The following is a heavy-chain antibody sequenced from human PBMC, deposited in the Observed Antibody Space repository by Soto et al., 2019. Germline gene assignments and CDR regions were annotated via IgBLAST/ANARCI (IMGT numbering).Heavy chain of an antibody. D-gene: IGHD2-21*02. CDR3: ARDLGGDCSSSGYYYYYVLDF. CDR2: IYSCGST. V-gene: IGHV3-66*03. CDR1: GFTVSSNY. J-gene: IGHJ6*02. Sequence: PGGSLRLSCVASGFTVSSNYMSWVRQAPGKGLEWVSVIYSCGSTYYADSVKGRFTISRDNSKNTLYLQMNSLRAEDTAVYYCARDLGGDCSSSGYYYYYVLDFWGQGSSVIGSS.